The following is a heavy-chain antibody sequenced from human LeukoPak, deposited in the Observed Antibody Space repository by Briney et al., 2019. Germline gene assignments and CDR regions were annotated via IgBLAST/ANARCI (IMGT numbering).Heavy chain of an antibody. CDR3: AKDFTNTYYYGSWDSYGMDV. Sequence: GGSLRLSCAASGFTFSSYSMDWVRQAPGKGLEWVSYISSSSSTIYYADSVKGRFTISRDNAKNSLYLQMNSLRAEDTAVYYCAKDFTNTYYYGSWDSYGMDVWGQGTTVTVSS. CDR1: GFTFSSYS. CDR2: ISSSSSTI. J-gene: IGHJ6*02. V-gene: IGHV3-48*04. D-gene: IGHD3-10*01.